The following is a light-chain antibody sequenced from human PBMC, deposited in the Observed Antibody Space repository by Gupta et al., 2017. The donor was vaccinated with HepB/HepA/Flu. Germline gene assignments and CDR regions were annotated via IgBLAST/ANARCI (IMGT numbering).Light chain of an antibody. CDR2: GAS. J-gene: IGKJ1*01. V-gene: IGKV3-15*01. CDR1: QSVSSN. CDR3: QQYNNWPPWT. Sequence: EIVMTQSPATLSVSPGERATLSCRASQSVSSNLAWYQQKPGQAPRLLIYGASTRATGIPARFSGSGYGTQFTLTINSLQSEDFAVYYCQQYNNWPPWTFGQGTKVEI.